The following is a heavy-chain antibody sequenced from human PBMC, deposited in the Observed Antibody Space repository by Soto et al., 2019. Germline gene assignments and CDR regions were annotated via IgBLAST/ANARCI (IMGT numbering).Heavy chain of an antibody. CDR2: IIPIFGTA. V-gene: IGHV1-69*13. D-gene: IGHD6-25*01. CDR1: GGTFSSYA. Sequence: SVKVSCKASGGTFSSYAISWVRQAPGQGLEWMGGIIPIFGTANYAQKFQGRVTITADESTSTDYMELSSLRSEDTAVYYCARSEAAMDYFDHWGQGTLVTVSS. J-gene: IGHJ4*03. CDR3: ARSEAAMDYFDH.